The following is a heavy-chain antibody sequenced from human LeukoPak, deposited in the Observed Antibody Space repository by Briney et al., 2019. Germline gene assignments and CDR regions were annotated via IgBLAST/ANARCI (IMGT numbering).Heavy chain of an antibody. V-gene: IGHV4-59*01. CDR3: ARDGELATPYNYAMDV. CDR2: VYYSGGA. CDR1: GDPISSSY. J-gene: IGHJ6*02. Sequence: SETLSLTCTVSGDPISSSYWSWIRQPPGKALECVAYVYYSGGAYYNPCLKSRITISVDRSRNQFSLRLSSVTAADTAVYYCARDGELATPYNYAMDVWGQGTTVTVSS. D-gene: IGHD5-24*01.